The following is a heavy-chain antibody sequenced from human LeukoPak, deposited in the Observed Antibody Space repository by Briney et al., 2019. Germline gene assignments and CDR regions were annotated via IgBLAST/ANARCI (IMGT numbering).Heavy chain of an antibody. CDR3: ARVGPRRGYCSSTSCHNYFDY. D-gene: IGHD2-2*01. J-gene: IGHJ4*02. CDR2: IDPDDSQS. CDR1: GYKFTNYW. Sequence: GESLKISCKASGYKFTNYWIGWVRQMPGKGLEWMGIIDPDDSQSAYSPSFEGQVTISVDKSIRTAYLQWSSLKASDTAMYYCARVGPRRGYCSSTSCHNYFDYWGQGTLVTVSS. V-gene: IGHV5-51*01.